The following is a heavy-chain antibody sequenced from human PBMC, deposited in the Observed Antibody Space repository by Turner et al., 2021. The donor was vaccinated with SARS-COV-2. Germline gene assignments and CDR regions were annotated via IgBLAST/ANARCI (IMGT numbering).Heavy chain of an antibody. CDR2: IRWDGGST. CDR1: GFNFDDYT. J-gene: IGHJ1*01. Sequence: EVHLVESGGVVVQPRGSLRPSCAASGFNFDDYTMHWVRQAPGKGLEWVSLIRWDGGSTYYADSVKGRFTISRDNSKNSLYLQMNSLRTEDSALYYCAKDFSSGYYSRYFQHCGQGTLVSVSS. V-gene: IGHV3-43*01. D-gene: IGHD3-22*01. CDR3: AKDFSSGYYSRYFQH.